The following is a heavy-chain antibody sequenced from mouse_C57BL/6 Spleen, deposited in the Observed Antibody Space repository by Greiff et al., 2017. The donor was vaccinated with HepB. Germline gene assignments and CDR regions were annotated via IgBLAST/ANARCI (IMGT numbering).Heavy chain of an antibody. D-gene: IGHD1-1*01. CDR3: ARRRVVATDYAMDY. J-gene: IGHJ4*01. CDR2: ISDGGSYT. CDR1: GFTFSSYA. Sequence: EVKLQESGGGLVKPGGSLKLSCAASGFTFSSYAMSWVRQTPEKRLEWVATISDGGSYTYYPDNVKGRFTISRDNAKNNLYLQMSHLKSEDTAMYYCARRRVVATDYAMDYWGQGTSVTVSS. V-gene: IGHV5-4*03.